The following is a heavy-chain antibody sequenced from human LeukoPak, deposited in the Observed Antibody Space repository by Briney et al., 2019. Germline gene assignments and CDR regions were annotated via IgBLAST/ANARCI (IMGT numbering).Heavy chain of an antibody. J-gene: IGHJ4*02. Sequence: SQTLSLTCTVSGGSISSGAYYWSWIRQPPGKGLEWIGYIYHSGSTFYNPSLKSRVTVSIDRSKNQFSLRLPSVTAADTAVYYCARVADFWSGHYIFDYWGQGTLVTVSS. D-gene: IGHD3-3*01. V-gene: IGHV4-30-2*01. CDR3: ARVADFWSGHYIFDY. CDR1: GGSISSGAYY. CDR2: IYHSGST.